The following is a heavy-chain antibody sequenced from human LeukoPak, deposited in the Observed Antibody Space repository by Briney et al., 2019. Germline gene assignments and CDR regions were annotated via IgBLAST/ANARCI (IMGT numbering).Heavy chain of an antibody. V-gene: IGHV1-3*01. Sequence: ASVKVSCKTSGYNFASYTMHWLRQTPGQSPEWMGSINGDNGNTKYSEKFQGRVTFTRDTSASSAYMELSRLRSEDTAVYYCARSSSGTYHYWGQGTLVTVSS. CDR2: INGDNGNT. D-gene: IGHD3-10*01. CDR1: GYNFASYT. J-gene: IGHJ4*02. CDR3: ARSSSGTYHY.